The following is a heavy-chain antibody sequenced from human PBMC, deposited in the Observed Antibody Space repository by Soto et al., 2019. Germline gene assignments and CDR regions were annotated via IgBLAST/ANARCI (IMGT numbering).Heavy chain of an antibody. CDR3: ASDLEMATITHPWGV. CDR2: IIPIFGTA. CDR1: GGTFSSYA. V-gene: IGHV1-69*12. J-gene: IGHJ6*02. D-gene: IGHD5-12*01. Sequence: QVQLVQSGAEVKKPGSSVKVSCKASGGTFSSYAISWVRQAPGQGLEWMGGIIPIFGTANYAQKFQGRVTITADESTSTAYMELISLKSEDTAVYYCASDLEMATITHPWGVWGQGTTVTVSS.